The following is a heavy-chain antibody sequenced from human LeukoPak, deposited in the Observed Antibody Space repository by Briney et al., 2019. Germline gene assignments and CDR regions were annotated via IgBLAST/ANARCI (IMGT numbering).Heavy chain of an antibody. V-gene: IGHV3-20*04. CDR3: ARDAPGIVGAPGGGT. D-gene: IGHD1-26*01. CDR2: INWNGGST. Sequence: GSLRLSCAASGFTFDDYGMSWVRQAPGKGLEWVSGINWNGGSTGYADSVKGRFTISRDNAKNSLYLQMNSLRAEDTALYYCARDAPGIVGAPGGGTWGQGTLVTVSS. CDR1: GFTFDDYG. J-gene: IGHJ5*02.